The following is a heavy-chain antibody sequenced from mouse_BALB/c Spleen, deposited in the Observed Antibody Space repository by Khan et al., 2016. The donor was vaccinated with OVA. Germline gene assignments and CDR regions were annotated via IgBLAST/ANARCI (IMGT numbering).Heavy chain of an antibody. V-gene: IGHV1-39*01. J-gene: IGHJ1*01. CDR3: ARSTCYFDV. CDR1: GYSFTGYN. CDR2: IDPYYGDT. Sequence: EVELVESGPELEKPGASVKISCKASGYSFTGYNMNWVKQSNGKSLEWIGNIDPYYGDTSYNQKFKGKATLTVDKSSSTAYMQLKSLTSEDSAVYYCARSTCYFDVGGAGTTVTVSS.